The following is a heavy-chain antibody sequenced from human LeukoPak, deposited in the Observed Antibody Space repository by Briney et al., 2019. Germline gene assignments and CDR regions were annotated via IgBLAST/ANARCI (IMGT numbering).Heavy chain of an antibody. D-gene: IGHD3-22*01. CDR2: ISGSGGST. CDR1: GFTFSSFA. V-gene: IGHV3-23*01. CDR3: AKEAYSDTTFFDY. J-gene: IGHJ4*02. Sequence: GGSLRLSCAASGFTFSSFAMTWVRQGPGKGLEWVSVISGSGGSTYYADSVKGWFTISRDNSKNTLYLQMNSLRADDTAVYYCAKEAYSDTTFFDYWGQGTLVTVSS.